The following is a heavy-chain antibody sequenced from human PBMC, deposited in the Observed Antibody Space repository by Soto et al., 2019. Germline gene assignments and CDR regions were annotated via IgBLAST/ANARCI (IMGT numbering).Heavy chain of an antibody. J-gene: IGHJ4*02. CDR1: GGSFSGYY. CDR3: ARLSVAATKGVDY. V-gene: IGHV4-34*01. CDR2: INHSGST. D-gene: IGHD2-15*01. Sequence: SETLSLTCAVYGGSFSGYYWSWIRQPPGKGLEWIGEINHSGSTNYNPSLKSRVTISVDTSKNQFSLKLSSVTAADTAVYYCARLSVAATKGVDYWGQGTLVTSPQ.